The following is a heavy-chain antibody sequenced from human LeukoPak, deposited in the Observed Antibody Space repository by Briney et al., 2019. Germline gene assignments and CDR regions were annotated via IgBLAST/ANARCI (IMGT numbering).Heavy chain of an antibody. CDR2: ISSSSSTI. V-gene: IGHV3-48*02. D-gene: IGHD2-2*02. CDR3: ARDGIWDCSSTSCYTNNWFDP. J-gene: IGHJ5*02. CDR1: GFTFSSYC. Sequence: PGGSLRLSCAASGFTFSSYCMNWVRQAPGKGLEWVSYISSSSSTIYYADSVKGRFTISRDNAKNSLYLQMNSLRDEDTAVYYCARDGIWDCSSTSCYTNNWFDPWGQGTLVTVSS.